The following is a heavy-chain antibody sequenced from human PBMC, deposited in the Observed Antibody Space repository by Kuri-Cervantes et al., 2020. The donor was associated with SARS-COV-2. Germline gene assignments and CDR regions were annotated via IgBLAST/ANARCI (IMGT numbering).Heavy chain of an antibody. D-gene: IGHD6-19*01. J-gene: IGHJ4*02. V-gene: IGHV3-23*01. CDR2: VSPTGAST. CDR1: GFAFSNHG. CDR3: AKSLPAGTWSFDY. Sequence: GESLKISCAASGFAFSNHGMNWVRQAPGKGLEWVSSVSPTGASTQGADSVKGRFTISRDNSKNTVFLQMNSLRAEDTALYYCAKSLPAGTWSFDYWGPGTLVTVSS.